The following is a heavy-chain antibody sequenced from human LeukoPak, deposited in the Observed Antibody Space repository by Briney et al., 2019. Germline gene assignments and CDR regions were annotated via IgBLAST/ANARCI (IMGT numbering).Heavy chain of an antibody. D-gene: IGHD3-3*01. CDR3: AREGSSITIFGVVIPSWFDP. CDR2: IYTSGSA. V-gene: IGHV4-61*02. Sequence: SETLSLTCTVSGGSISSGSYYWSWIRQPAGKGLEWIGRIYTSGSANYNPSLKSRVTISVDTSKNQFSLKLSSVTAADTAVYYCAREGSSITIFGVVIPSWFDPWGQGTLVTVSS. J-gene: IGHJ5*02. CDR1: GGSISSGSYY.